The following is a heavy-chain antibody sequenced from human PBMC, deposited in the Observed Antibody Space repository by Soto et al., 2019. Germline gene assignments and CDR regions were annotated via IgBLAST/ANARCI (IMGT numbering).Heavy chain of an antibody. CDR2: IYYSGST. CDR1: GGSISSSSYY. V-gene: IGHV4-39*01. CDR3: AVLLTVTTDSLDY. J-gene: IGHJ4*02. Sequence: SETLSLTCTVSGGSISSSSYYWGWIRQPPGKGLEWIGSIYYSGSTYYNPSLKSRVTISVDTSKNQFSLKLSSVTAADTAVYYCAVLLTVTTDSLDYWGQGTLVTVSS. D-gene: IGHD4-17*01.